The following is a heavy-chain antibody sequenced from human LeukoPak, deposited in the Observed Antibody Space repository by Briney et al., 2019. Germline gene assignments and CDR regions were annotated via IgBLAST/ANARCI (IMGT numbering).Heavy chain of an antibody. D-gene: IGHD3-22*01. CDR2: IYPGDSDT. V-gene: IGHV5-51*01. Sequence: GESLKISCKGSGYSFTSYWIGWVRQMPGKGLEWMGIIYPGDSDTRYSPSFQGQVTISADKSISTAYLQWSSLKASDTAMYYCARGAPYYYDSSGYYNWFDPWGQGTLVTVSS. CDR1: GYSFTSYW. J-gene: IGHJ5*02. CDR3: ARGAPYYYDSSGYYNWFDP.